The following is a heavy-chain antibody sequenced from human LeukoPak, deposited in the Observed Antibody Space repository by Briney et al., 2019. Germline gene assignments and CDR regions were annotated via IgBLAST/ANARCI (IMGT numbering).Heavy chain of an antibody. CDR3: ATRSSTLAAARCFDD. V-gene: IGHV4-34*01. CDR2: IDHRGSS. D-gene: IGHD6-6*01. CDR1: GESFSAYF. Sequence: ETLSLTCAVHGESFSAYFWSWIRQVPGKGLEWIGEIDHRGSSNYNPPLKSRATISVDTSKNHFSLSLTSVTAADTAVYDCATRSSTLAAARCFDDWGQGTVVTVSS. J-gene: IGHJ4*03.